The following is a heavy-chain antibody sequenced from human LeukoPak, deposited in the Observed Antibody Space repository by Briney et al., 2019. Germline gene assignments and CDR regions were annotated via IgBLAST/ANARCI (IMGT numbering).Heavy chain of an antibody. CDR2: ISAYNGNT. J-gene: IGHJ4*02. CDR3: ARDLYYYDSSGYPYAGFFGY. CDR1: GYTFTSYG. V-gene: IGHV1-18*01. D-gene: IGHD3-22*01. Sequence: ASVKVSCKASGYTFTSYGISWVRQAPGQGLGWMGWISAYNGNTNYAQKLQGRVTMTTDTSTSTAYMELRSLRSDDTAVYYCARDLYYYDSSGYPYAGFFGYWGQGTLVTVSS.